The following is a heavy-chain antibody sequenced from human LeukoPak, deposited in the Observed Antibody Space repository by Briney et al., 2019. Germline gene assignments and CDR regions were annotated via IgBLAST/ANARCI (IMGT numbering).Heavy chain of an antibody. Sequence: PGGSLRLSCAASGFTFSIYWMSWVRQAPGKGLEWVANIKQDGSEKYYVDSVKGRFTISRDNAKNSLYLQMNSLRAEDTAVYFCARGQTTVTIWGQGTLVTVSS. CDR2: IKQDGSEK. CDR3: ARGQTTVTI. D-gene: IGHD4-17*01. J-gene: IGHJ4*02. V-gene: IGHV3-7*03. CDR1: GFTFSIYW.